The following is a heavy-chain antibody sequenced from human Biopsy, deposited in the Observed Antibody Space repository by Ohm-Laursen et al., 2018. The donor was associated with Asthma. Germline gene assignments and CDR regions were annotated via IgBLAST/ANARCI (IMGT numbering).Heavy chain of an antibody. CDR1: GFTFSNYG. J-gene: IGHJ4*02. V-gene: IGHV3-30*18. CDR2: ISFDGSNK. Sequence: SLRLSCTACGFTFSNYGMHWVRQAPGKGLEWVAVISFDGSNKDYADSVKGRFTISRDNSKNTLHLEMNSLRVEDTAVYYCPKDVFPGWELRRGPDYWGQGTLVTVSS. D-gene: IGHD1-26*01. CDR3: PKDVFPGWELRRGPDY.